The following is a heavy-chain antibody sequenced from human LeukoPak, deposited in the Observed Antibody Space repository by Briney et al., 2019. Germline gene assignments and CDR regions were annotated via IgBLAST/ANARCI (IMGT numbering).Heavy chain of an antibody. D-gene: IGHD3-22*01. CDR2: IKQDGSEK. J-gene: IGHJ3*02. CDR3: AREDSSGYYHGAFDI. CDR1: GETLSGYY. Sequence: ETLSLSCAVYGETLSGYYRNWIRQAPGKGLEWVANIKQDGSEKYYVDSVKGRFTISRDNAKNSLYLQMNSLRAEDTAVYYCAREDSSGYYHGAFDIWGQGTMVTASS. V-gene: IGHV3-7*01.